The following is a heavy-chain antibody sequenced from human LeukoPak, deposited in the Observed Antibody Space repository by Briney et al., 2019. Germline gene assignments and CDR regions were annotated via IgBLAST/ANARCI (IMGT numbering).Heavy chain of an antibody. Sequence: GGSLRLSCAASGFTFSDYYMSRIRQAPGKGLEWVSYISSSGSTIYYADSVKGRFTISRDNAKNSLYLQMNSLRAEDTAVYYCAREYYDFWSGYRFHDYWGQGTLVTVSS. CDR2: ISSSGSTI. CDR3: AREYYDFWSGYRFHDY. D-gene: IGHD3-3*01. V-gene: IGHV3-11*01. J-gene: IGHJ4*02. CDR1: GFTFSDYY.